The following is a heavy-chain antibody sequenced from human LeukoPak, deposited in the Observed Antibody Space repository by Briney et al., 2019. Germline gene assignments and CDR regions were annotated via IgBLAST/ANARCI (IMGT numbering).Heavy chain of an antibody. CDR3: ARDDCSSISCYHNWFDP. CDR2: IKQDGSEK. Sequence: GGSLRLSCAASGFTFSSYWMSWVRQAPGKGLEWVANIKQDGSEKYYVDSVKGRFTIFRDNAKNSLYLQMNGLRAEDTAVYYCARDDCSSISCYHNWFDPWGQGTLVTVSS. D-gene: IGHD2-2*01. CDR1: GFTFSSYW. V-gene: IGHV3-7*01. J-gene: IGHJ5*02.